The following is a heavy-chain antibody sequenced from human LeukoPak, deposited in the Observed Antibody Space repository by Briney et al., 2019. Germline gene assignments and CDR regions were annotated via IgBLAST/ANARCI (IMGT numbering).Heavy chain of an antibody. CDR3: GRPGTHWNYDY. CDR2: INEDGSEK. Sequence: GGSLRLSCAASGFPFRTYWMSWVRQAPGKGLEWVASINEDGSEKHSVDSVKGRFAVSRDNAENSLYLQMNSLRAEDTAVYYCGRPGTHWNYDYWGQGILVTISS. V-gene: IGHV3-7*01. J-gene: IGHJ4*02. D-gene: IGHD1-7*01. CDR1: GFPFRTYW.